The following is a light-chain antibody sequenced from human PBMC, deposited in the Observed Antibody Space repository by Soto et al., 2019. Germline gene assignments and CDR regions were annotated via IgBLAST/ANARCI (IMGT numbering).Light chain of an antibody. CDR2: DDT. Sequence: SYELTQSPSVSVAPGQTASLTCGGANIGSKSVHWYQQKPGQAPVLVVYDDTDRPSGIPERFSGSNSGNTATLTITRVEAGDEADYYGQVWDSSPLDVIFAGGTKLTVL. CDR1: NIGSKS. V-gene: IGLV3-21*02. J-gene: IGLJ2*01. CDR3: QVWDSSPLDVI.